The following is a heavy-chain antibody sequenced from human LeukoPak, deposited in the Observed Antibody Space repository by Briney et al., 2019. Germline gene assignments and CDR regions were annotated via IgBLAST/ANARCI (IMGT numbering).Heavy chain of an antibody. CDR3: ARRRGYYSSGKNWFDP. D-gene: IGHD3-10*01. V-gene: IGHV4-59*12. Sequence: PSETLSLTCTVSGGSISSYYWSWIRQPPGKGLEWIGYIYYSGSTNYKPSLKSRATISVDTSKNQFSLKLSSVTAADTAVYYCARRRGYYSSGKNWFDPWGQGTLVTVSS. CDR2: IYYSGST. J-gene: IGHJ5*02. CDR1: GGSISSYY.